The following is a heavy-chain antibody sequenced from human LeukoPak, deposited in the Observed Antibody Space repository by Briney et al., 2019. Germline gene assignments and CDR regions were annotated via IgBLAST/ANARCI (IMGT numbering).Heavy chain of an antibody. D-gene: IGHD2-8*01. Sequence: PSEPLSLTCTVSGGSISSSSYYWGWIRQPPGKGGDWIGSIYYSGRTYYNPSLKSRVTISVDTSKSQFSLKLSSVTAADTAVYYCARQDKWVYYFDYWGQGTLVTVSS. CDR1: GGSISSSSYY. J-gene: IGHJ4*02. CDR2: IYYSGRT. CDR3: ARQDKWVYYFDY. V-gene: IGHV4-39*01.